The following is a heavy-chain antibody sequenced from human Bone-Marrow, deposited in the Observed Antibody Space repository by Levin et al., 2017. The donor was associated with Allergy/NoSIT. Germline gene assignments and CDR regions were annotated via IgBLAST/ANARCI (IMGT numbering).Heavy chain of an antibody. Sequence: SLTTPGMCVSWIRQPPGKALEWLAFMDWRDDEKYRTSLRTRLTISKDTSKNQVVLRMTNMDPVDTATYYCARIGVRGVNYFDFWGQGTLVTVAS. V-gene: IGHV2-70*01. CDR2: MDWRDDE. CDR1: SLTTPGMC. D-gene: IGHD3-10*01. CDR3: ARIGVRGVNYFDF. J-gene: IGHJ4*02.